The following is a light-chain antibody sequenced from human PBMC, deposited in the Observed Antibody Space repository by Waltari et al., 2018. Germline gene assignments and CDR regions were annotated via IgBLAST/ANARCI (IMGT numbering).Light chain of an antibody. V-gene: IGLV2-14*03. Sequence: QSALTQPASVSGSTGQSITISCTGTSGDVGGYDYVSWYQQHPGKAPKLVIYDVTNRPSGISDRFSGSKSGTTASLSISGLQAEDEADYFCSSWTTSDTRKVIFGGGTKLTVL. CDR2: DVT. CDR3: SSWTTSDTRKVI. J-gene: IGLJ2*01. CDR1: SGDVGGYDY.